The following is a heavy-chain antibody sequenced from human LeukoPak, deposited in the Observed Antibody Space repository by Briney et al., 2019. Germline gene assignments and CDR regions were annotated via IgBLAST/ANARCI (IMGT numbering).Heavy chain of an antibody. CDR1: GYTFTGYY. CDR2: INPNSGGT. J-gene: IGHJ4*02. CDR3: ARGFITMVRGVIITSPFY. V-gene: IGHV1-2*02. D-gene: IGHD3-10*01. Sequence: GASVKVSCKASGYTFTGYYMHWVRQAPGQGLEWMGWINPNSGGTNYAQKFQGRVTMTRDTSISTAYMELSRLRSDDTAVYYCARGFITMVRGVIITSPFYWGQGTLVTVSS.